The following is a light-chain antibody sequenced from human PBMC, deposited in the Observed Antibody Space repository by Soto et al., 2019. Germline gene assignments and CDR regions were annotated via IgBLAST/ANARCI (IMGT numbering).Light chain of an antibody. Sequence: DIVMTQSPLSLPVTPGEPASISCRSSQSLLHSNGYNYLDWYLQKPGQSPQLLIYLGSNRASGVPSRFSGSGSGTEFTLTISSLQSDDFATYYCQQYNHYQWTFGQGTKVDIK. CDR3: QQYNHYQWT. J-gene: IGKJ1*01. CDR2: LGS. CDR1: QSLLHSNGYNY. V-gene: IGKV2-28*01.